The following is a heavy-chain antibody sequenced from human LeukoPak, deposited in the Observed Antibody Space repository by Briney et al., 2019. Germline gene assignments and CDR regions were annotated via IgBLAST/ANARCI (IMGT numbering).Heavy chain of an antibody. D-gene: IGHD6-19*01. CDR3: AGAWQWLVRRFDY. J-gene: IGHJ4*02. CDR1: GGSISSTKYY. Sequence: PSETLSLTCGVSGGSISSTKYYWAWIRQPPGKGLEWIGEINHSGSTNYNPSLKSRVTISVDTSKNQFSLKLSSVTAADTAVYYCAGAWQWLVRRFDYWGQGTLVTVSS. V-gene: IGHV4-39*07. CDR2: INHSGST.